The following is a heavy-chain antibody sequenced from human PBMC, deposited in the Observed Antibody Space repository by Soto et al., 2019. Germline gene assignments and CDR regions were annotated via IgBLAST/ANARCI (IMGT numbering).Heavy chain of an antibody. Sequence: QVQLVQSGAEVKKPGASVKVSCKASGYTFTSYAMHWVRQAPGQRLEWMGWINAGNGNTKYSQKFQGRVTITRDTSASTANMELSSLRSEDTAVYYCARAPSWYNFAYWGQGTLVTVSS. V-gene: IGHV1-3*01. CDR2: INAGNGNT. CDR3: ARAPSWYNFAY. D-gene: IGHD6-13*01. J-gene: IGHJ4*02. CDR1: GYTFTSYA.